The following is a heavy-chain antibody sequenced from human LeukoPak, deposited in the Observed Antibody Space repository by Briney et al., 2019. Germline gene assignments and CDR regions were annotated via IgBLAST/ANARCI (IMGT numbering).Heavy chain of an antibody. Sequence: QTGGSLRLSCAASGFTFDDYAMHWVRQAPEKGLEWVSGISWNSGSIGYADSVKGRFTISRDNAKNSLYLQMNSLRAEDTALYYCAKDITSYYYDSSGSLFDYWGQGTLVTVSS. CDR2: ISWNSGSI. CDR3: AKDITSYYYDSSGSLFDY. D-gene: IGHD3-22*01. V-gene: IGHV3-9*01. J-gene: IGHJ4*02. CDR1: GFTFDDYA.